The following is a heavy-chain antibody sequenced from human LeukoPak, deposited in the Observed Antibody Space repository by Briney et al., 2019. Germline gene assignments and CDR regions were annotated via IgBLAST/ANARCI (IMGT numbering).Heavy chain of an antibody. CDR2: INPDSYDT. CDR3: ARGAFYTDS. J-gene: IGHJ4*02. CDR1: GYIFTAYY. Sequence: GASVKVSCKASGYIFTAYYIHWVRQVPGQGLEWMGWINPDSYDTDFAQKFQGRVTMTRDTSINTAYMELSGLQSDDTAVYYCARGAFYTDSWGQGTLVTVTS. V-gene: IGHV1-2*02.